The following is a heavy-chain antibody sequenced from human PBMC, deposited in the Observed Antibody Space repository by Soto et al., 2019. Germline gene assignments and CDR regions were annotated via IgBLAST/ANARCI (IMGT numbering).Heavy chain of an antibody. CDR1: GDIFSNYT. D-gene: IGHD3-10*01. CDR2: IIPILDVA. V-gene: IGHV1-69*02. CDR3: ARVKTDSGSYEGDYYMDV. J-gene: IGHJ6*03. Sequence: QVQLVQSGAEVKKPGSSVRVSCKASGDIFSNYTISWVRQAPGQGLEWMGRIIPILDVANYPLRFQGRVTITADKSTSTVYMELSSRRSEDTAIYYCARVKTDSGSYEGDYYMDVLGKGTTVTVSS.